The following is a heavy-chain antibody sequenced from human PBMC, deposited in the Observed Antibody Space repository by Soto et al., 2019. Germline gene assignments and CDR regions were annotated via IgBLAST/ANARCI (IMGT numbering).Heavy chain of an antibody. J-gene: IGHJ4*02. CDR3: ARDGD. V-gene: IGHV3-7*01. Sequence: EVQLVESGGGLVQPGGSLRLSCSASGFSFIRHWLSWFRQAPGVGLEWVANINQDDSARNYAGSVRGRFTSSRDHAQTSMCLQMNSLRAEDTGIYYCARDGDWGQGALVTVSS. CDR2: INQDDSAR. CDR1: GFSFIRHW.